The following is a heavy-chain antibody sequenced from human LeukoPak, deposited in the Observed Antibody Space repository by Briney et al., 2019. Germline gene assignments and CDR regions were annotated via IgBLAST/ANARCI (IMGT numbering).Heavy chain of an antibody. J-gene: IGHJ6*03. CDR1: GGSISPYY. V-gene: IGHV4-59*01. CDR2: VSYSGSA. CDR3: AGRSYSSYYYYMDV. D-gene: IGHD3-10*01. Sequence: SETLSLTCSVSGGSISPYYWSWVRQPPGKGLEWIGYVSYSGSADYNPSLKSRVIISIDTSKNQFSLKPYSVTAADTAVYYCAGRSYSSYYYYMDVWGKGTTVAVSS.